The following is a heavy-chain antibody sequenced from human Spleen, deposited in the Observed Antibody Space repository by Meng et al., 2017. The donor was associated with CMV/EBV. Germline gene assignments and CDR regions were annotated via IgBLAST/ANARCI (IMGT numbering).Heavy chain of an antibody. CDR2: INPNSGGT. V-gene: IGHV1-2*02. D-gene: IGHD3-22*01. CDR3: ARDATYEVVY. CDR1: GYTFTGYY. Sequence: ASVKVSCKASGYTFTGYYMHWVRQAPGQGLEWMGWINPNSGGTNYAQKFQGRVTMTRDTSTSTVYMELSSLTSEDTAVYYCARDATYEVVYWGQGTLVTVSS. J-gene: IGHJ4*02.